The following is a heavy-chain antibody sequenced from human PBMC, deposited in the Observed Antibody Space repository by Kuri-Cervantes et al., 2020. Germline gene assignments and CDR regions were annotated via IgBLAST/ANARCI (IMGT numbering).Heavy chain of an antibody. CDR3: ARGGQQLFAFDI. CDR1: GFTFSSYS. CDR2: ISSSSSYI. J-gene: IGHJ3*02. Sequence: GESLKISCAASGFTFSSYSMNWVRQAPGKGPEWVSSISSSSSYIYYADSVKGRFTISRDNSKNTLYLQMNSLRAEDTAVYYCARGGQQLFAFDIWGQGTMVTVSS. V-gene: IGHV3-21*04. D-gene: IGHD6-13*01.